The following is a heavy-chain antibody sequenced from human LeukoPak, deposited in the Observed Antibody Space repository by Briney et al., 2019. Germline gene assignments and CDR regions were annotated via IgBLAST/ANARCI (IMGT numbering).Heavy chain of an antibody. CDR2: INHSGST. D-gene: IGHD3-16*01. CDR1: GGSISSRSFY. V-gene: IGHV4-39*07. CDR3: ARGRGILYYYYYGMDV. Sequence: PSETLSLTCTVSGGSISSRSFYWGWIRQPPGKGLEWIGEINHSGSTNYNPSLKSRVTISVDTSKNQFSLKLSSVTAADTAVYYCARGRGILYYYYYGMDVWGQGTTVTVSS. J-gene: IGHJ6*02.